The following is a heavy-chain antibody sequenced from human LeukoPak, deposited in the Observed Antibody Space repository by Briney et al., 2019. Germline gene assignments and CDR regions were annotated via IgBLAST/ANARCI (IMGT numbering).Heavy chain of an antibody. V-gene: IGHV3-23*05. D-gene: IGHD1-14*01. CDR3: ASRPGDEGY. J-gene: IGHJ4*02. Sequence: GASLRLSCAASGFTFSSFTMNWVRQAPGKGLEWVSVVHGSGSSTYYADSVKGRFTISRDNSKNMLYLQMNSLRAEDTAVYYCASRPGDEGYWGQGTLVTVSS. CDR2: VHGSGSST. CDR1: GFTFSSFT.